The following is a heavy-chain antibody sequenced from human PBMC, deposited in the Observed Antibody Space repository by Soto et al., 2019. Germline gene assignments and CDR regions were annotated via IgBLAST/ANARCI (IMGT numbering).Heavy chain of an antibody. J-gene: IGHJ6*02. CDR1: GFTFSSYA. V-gene: IGHV3-30-3*01. CDR2: ISYDGSNK. CDR3: ARDGSVGATFLGGYYGRDV. Sequence: QVQLVESGGGVVQPGRSLRLSCAASGFTFSSYAMHWVRQAPGKGLEWVAVISYDGSNKYYADSVKGRFTISRDNSKNTLYLQMNSLRGEDTAVYYCARDGSVGATFLGGYYGRDVWGRGTTVTVSS. D-gene: IGHD1-26*01.